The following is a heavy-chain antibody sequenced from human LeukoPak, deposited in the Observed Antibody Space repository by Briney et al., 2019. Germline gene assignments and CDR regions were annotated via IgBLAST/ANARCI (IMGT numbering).Heavy chain of an antibody. V-gene: IGHV3-74*03. CDR3: ARAKYSSRWSLDY. CDR2: IDSNGGGA. Sequence: GGSLRLSCAVSGLTFSDYSMTWVRQAPGKGLFWVSGIDSNGGGATYADSVKGRFTTSRDNGNNTMYLQMNSLRAEDTAIYYCARAKYSSRWSLDYWGQGALVTVSS. D-gene: IGHD6-13*01. J-gene: IGHJ4*02. CDR1: GLTFSDYS.